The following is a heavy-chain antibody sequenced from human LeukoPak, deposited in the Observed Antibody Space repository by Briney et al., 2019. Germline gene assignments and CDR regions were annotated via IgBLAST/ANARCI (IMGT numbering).Heavy chain of an antibody. Sequence: SQTLSLTCTVSGGSISSGDYYWSWIRQPPGKGLEWIGYIYYSGSTYYNPSLKSRVTISVDTSKNQFSLKLSSVTAADTAVYYCAGGYCSGGSCYTYYFDYWGQGTLVTVSS. J-gene: IGHJ4*02. CDR3: AGGYCSGGSCYTYYFDY. V-gene: IGHV4-30-4*08. CDR2: IYYSGST. CDR1: GGSISSGDYY. D-gene: IGHD2-15*01.